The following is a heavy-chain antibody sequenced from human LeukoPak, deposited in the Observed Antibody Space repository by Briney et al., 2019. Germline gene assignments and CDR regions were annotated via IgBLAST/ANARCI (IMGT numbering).Heavy chain of an antibody. CDR2: ISSSGSTI. CDR3: AELGITMIGGV. D-gene: IGHD3-10*02. V-gene: IGHV3-48*03. Sequence: GGSLRLSCAASGFTFSSYEMNWVRQAPGKGLEWVSYISSSGSTIYYADSVKGRLTISRDNAKDSLYLQMNSLRAEDTAVYYCAELGITMIGGVWGKGTTVTISS. CDR1: GFTFSSYE. J-gene: IGHJ6*04.